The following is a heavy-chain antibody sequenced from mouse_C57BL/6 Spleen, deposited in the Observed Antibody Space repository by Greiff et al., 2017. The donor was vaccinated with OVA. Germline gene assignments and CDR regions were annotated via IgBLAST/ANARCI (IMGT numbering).Heavy chain of an antibody. CDR2: ISYDGSN. V-gene: IGHV3-6*01. Sequence: DVKLVESGPGLVKPSQSLSLTCSVTGYSITSGYYWNWIRQFPGNKLEWMGYISYDGSNNYNPSLKNRISITRDTSKNQFFLKLNSVTTEDTATYYCATHLFAYWGQGTLVTVSA. J-gene: IGHJ3*01. CDR1: GYSITSGYY. CDR3: ATHLFAY.